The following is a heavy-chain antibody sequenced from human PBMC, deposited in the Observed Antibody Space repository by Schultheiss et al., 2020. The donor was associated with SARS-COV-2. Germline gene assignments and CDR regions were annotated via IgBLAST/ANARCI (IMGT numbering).Heavy chain of an antibody. CDR3: ARGSREVGATFGAYYYAMDV. Sequence: ASVKVSCKASGGTFSSYAISWVRQAPGQGLEWMGRINPNSGGTNYAQKFQGRVTMTRDTSISTVYMELRSLRSDDTAVYYCARGSREVGATFGAYYYAMDVWGQGTTVTVSS. D-gene: IGHD1-26*01. CDR1: GGTFSSYA. V-gene: IGHV1-2*06. CDR2: INPNSGGT. J-gene: IGHJ6*02.